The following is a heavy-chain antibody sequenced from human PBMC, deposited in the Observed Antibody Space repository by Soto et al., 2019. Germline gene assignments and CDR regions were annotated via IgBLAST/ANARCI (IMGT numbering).Heavy chain of an antibody. Sequence: ASVKVACKGSGYTLTGHYLHGVGQAPGQGLEWMGWINANSGTTNYAQKFQGWVTLTRDTSISTTYMEVNRLKFDDTAVYYCARELSSSWFDTWGQGTLVTVSS. V-gene: IGHV1-2*04. D-gene: IGHD2-2*01. CDR2: INANSGTT. CDR1: GYTLTGHY. J-gene: IGHJ4*02. CDR3: ARELSSSWFDT.